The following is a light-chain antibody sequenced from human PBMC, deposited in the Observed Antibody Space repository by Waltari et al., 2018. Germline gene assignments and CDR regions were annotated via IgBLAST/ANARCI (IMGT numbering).Light chain of an antibody. CDR2: DVN. Sequence: QSALTPPASVSGSPGQSITISCTGTRSDIGAYNFVSWYQKHPGKAPKVMIYDVNNRPSGVSSRFSGSKSGNTASLTISGLQAEDEADYYCSSYTTGSTRYVFGSGTKVTVL. V-gene: IGLV2-14*03. J-gene: IGLJ1*01. CDR1: RSDIGAYNF. CDR3: SSYTTGSTRYV.